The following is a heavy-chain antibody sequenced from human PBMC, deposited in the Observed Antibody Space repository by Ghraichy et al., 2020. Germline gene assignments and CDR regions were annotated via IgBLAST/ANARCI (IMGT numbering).Heavy chain of an antibody. CDR2: ISSSSSTI. CDR3: ARGDSGYDPTYYFDY. Sequence: GGSLRLSCAASGFTFSSYSMNWVRQAPGKGLEWVSYISSSSSTIYYADSVKGRFTISRDNAKNSLYLQMNSLRDEDTAVYYCARGDSGYDPTYYFDYWGQGTLVTVSS. D-gene: IGHD5-12*01. V-gene: IGHV3-48*02. J-gene: IGHJ4*02. CDR1: GFTFSSYS.